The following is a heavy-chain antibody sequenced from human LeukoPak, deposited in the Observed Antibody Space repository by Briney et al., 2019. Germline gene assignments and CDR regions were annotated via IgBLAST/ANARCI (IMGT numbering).Heavy chain of an antibody. V-gene: IGHV3-53*01. CDR3: ARVVSGWFDP. CDR2: IYSGGST. CDR1: GFTVSSNY. Sequence: PGGSLRLSCAASGFTVSSNYMSWVRQAPGKGLEWVSVIYSGGSTYYADSVKGRFTISRVNSKNTLYLQMNSLRAEDTAVYYCARVVSGWFDPWGQGTLVTVSS. D-gene: IGHD2-2*01. J-gene: IGHJ5*02.